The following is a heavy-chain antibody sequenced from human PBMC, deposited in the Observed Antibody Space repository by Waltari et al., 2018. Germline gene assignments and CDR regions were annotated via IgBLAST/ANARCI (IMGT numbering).Heavy chain of an antibody. CDR3: ARDQDWAFDY. J-gene: IGHJ4*02. CDR1: GFTFSRYS. D-gene: IGHD2-21*01. Sequence: EVQLVEPGGGLVQPGGSLKLSCAASGFTFSRYSMNWVRQAPGKGLEWVSHSGPGGSNIGDADSVKGRITISRDNAQNSLYLIINSLTDEDTAVYYCARDQDWAFDYWGRGTLVTVSS. CDR2: SGPGGSNI. V-gene: IGHV3-48*02.